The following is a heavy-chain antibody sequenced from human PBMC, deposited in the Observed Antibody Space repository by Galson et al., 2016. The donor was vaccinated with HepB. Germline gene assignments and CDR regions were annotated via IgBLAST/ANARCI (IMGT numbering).Heavy chain of an antibody. CDR1: GFTFSSHW. D-gene: IGHD6-13*01. CDR2: IWHDGSIK. CDR3: ARDYSRSGPMYSYYYMDV. J-gene: IGHJ6*03. V-gene: IGHV3-33*08. Sequence: SLRLSCAASGFTFSSHWMHWVRQAPGKGLEWVAVIWHDGSIKYYGESVKGRFTISRDNSKNTLFLQTTALRVEDTAVYYCARDYSRSGPMYSYYYMDVWGKGTTVTVSS.